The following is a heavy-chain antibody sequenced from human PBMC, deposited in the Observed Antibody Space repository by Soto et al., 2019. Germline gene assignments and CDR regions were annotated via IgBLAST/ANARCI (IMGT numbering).Heavy chain of an antibody. CDR3: ARDPPVVAARPPYYDYYGMDV. J-gene: IGHJ6*02. D-gene: IGHD6-6*01. V-gene: IGHV1-18*01. CDR2: ISAYNGNT. Sequence: QVQLVQSGAEVKKPGASVQVSCTASGYTFTSYGISWVRQAPGQGLEWMGWISAYNGNTNYAQKLQGRVTMTTDTSTSTAYMELRSLRSDDTAVYYCARDPPVVAARPPYYDYYGMDVWGQGTTVTVSS. CDR1: GYTFTSYG.